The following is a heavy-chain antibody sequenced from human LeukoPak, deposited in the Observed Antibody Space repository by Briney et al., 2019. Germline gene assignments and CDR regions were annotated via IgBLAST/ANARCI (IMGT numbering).Heavy chain of an antibody. CDR1: GYTFTSYY. D-gene: IGHD2-15*01. J-gene: IGHJ6*03. CDR2: INPSGGST. CDR3: AREGSPFYYYYMDV. Sequence: ASVKVSCKASGYTFTSYYMHWVRQAPGQGLEWMGIINPSGGSTSYAQKLQGRVTMTTDTSTSIAYMELRSLRSDDTAVYYCAREGSPFYYYYMDVWGKGTTVTVSS. V-gene: IGHV1-46*01.